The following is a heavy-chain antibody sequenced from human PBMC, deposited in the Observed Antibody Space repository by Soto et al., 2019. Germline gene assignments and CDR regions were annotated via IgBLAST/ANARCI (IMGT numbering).Heavy chain of an antibody. CDR3: ARTLRAAASDY. CDR2: IYYSGST. Sequence: PSETLSLTCTVSGGSISSYYWSWIRQPPGKGLEWIGYIYYSGSTNYNPSLKSRVTISVDTSKNQFSLKLSSVTAADTAVYYCARTLRAAASDYWGQGTLVTVSS. J-gene: IGHJ4*02. D-gene: IGHD6-13*01. V-gene: IGHV4-59*01. CDR1: GGSISSYY.